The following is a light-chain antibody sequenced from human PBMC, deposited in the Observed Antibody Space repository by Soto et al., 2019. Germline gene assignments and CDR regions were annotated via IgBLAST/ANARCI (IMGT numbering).Light chain of an antibody. Sequence: ETVSTQSPATLSLSPGERATLSCRASQSVSSSYLAWYQQTPGQAPRLLIYGASSRATGIPDRFSGSGSGTDFTLTISRLEPEGFAVYYCQQYGSFKWTFGQGTKVDIK. CDR3: QQYGSFKWT. CDR1: QSVSSSY. J-gene: IGKJ1*01. V-gene: IGKV3-20*01. CDR2: GAS.